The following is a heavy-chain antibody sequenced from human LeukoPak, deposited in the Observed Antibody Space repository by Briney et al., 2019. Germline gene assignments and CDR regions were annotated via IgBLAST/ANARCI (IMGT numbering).Heavy chain of an antibody. J-gene: IGHJ4*02. V-gene: IGHV3-64D*06. Sequence: GGSLRFSCSASGFTFSSYAMHWVRQAPGKGLEYVSAISSNGGSTYYADSVKGRFTISRDNSKNTLYLQMSSLRAEDTAVYYCVKPLWFGELLGGTGDYWGQGTLVTVSS. CDR1: GFTFSSYA. CDR2: ISSNGGST. D-gene: IGHD3-10*01. CDR3: VKPLWFGELLGGTGDY.